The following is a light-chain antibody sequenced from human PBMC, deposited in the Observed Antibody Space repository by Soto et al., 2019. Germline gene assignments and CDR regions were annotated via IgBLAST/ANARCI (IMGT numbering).Light chain of an antibody. Sequence: QSALTQPRSVSGSPGQSVTISCTGTSSDVGGYNYVSWYQQHPGKSPKLMIYAVSKRPSGVPDRFSGSKSGNTASLTISGLHAEDEADYYCCSYSGSYTFWVFGGGTKLTVL. CDR2: AVS. V-gene: IGLV2-11*01. J-gene: IGLJ3*02. CDR1: SSDVGGYNY. CDR3: CSYSGSYTFWV.